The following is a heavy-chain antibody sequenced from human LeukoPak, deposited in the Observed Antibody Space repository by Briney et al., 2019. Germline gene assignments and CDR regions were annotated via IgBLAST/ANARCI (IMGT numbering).Heavy chain of an antibody. CDR3: ARGPTRTSYYYYGVDV. V-gene: IGHV4-34*01. CDR1: GGSFSGYY. J-gene: IGHJ6*02. Sequence: SGTLSLTCAVYGGSFSGYYWSWTRPPPGKGLEWIGEINHSGSTNYNPSLKSRVTISVDTSKIQSSLKLSSVTAADTAVYYCARGPTRTSYYYYGVDVWGQGTTVTVSS. D-gene: IGHD1-1*01. CDR2: INHSGST.